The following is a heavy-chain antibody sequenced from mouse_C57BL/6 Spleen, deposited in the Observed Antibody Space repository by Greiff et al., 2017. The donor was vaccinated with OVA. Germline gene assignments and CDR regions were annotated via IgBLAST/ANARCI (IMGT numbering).Heavy chain of an antibody. CDR1: GFTFSSYG. CDR3: GSGNFDY. CDR2: ISSGGSYT. Sequence: EVQGVESGGDLVKPGGSLKLSCAASGFTFSSYGMSWVRQTPDKRLEWVATISSGGSYTYYPDSVKGRFTISRDNAKNTLYLQMSSLKSEDTAMYYCGSGNFDYWGQGTTLTVSS. D-gene: IGHD1-1*02. J-gene: IGHJ2*01. V-gene: IGHV5-6*01.